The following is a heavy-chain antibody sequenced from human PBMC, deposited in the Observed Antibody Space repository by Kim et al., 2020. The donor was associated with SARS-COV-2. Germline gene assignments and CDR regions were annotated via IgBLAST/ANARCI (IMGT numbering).Heavy chain of an antibody. J-gene: IGHJ4*02. D-gene: IGHD4-4*01. CDR3: AQYLRSSGTYYLDY. CDR1: GGSISGYY. V-gene: IGHV4-59*01. CDR2: VYYTGST. Sequence: SETLSLTCTVSGGSISGYYWSWIRQPPDKGLEWIGYVYYTGSTNYNPSLMSRVTMSRDTSQNQFSLRLDSVTPADTAVYYCAQYLRSSGTYYLDYWCQGALVTVSS.